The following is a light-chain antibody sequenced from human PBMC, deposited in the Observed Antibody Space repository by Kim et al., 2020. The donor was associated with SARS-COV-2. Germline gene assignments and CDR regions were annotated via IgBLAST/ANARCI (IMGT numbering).Light chain of an antibody. CDR2: DTF. J-gene: IGKJ4*01. CDR1: QSVGTS. Sequence: PGEGATLSCRASQSVGTSLAWYQQRPGQPPRLLIYDTFNRATGIPDRFSGSGSGTDFTLTISSLESEDFAVYYCQQRSNWPPALSFGGGTKVDIK. CDR3: QQRSNWPPALS. V-gene: IGKV3-11*01.